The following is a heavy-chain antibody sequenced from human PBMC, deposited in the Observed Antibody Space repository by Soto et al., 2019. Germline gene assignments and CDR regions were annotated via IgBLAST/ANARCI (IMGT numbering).Heavy chain of an antibody. J-gene: IGHJ3*02. CDR2: INSDGSST. Sequence: PGGSLRLSCAASGFTFSSYWMHWVRQAPGKGLVWVSRINSDGSSTSYADSVKGRFTISRDNAKNSLYLQMNSLRDEDTAVYYCARAVDTAMVRGFAFDIWGQGTMVT. D-gene: IGHD5-18*01. V-gene: IGHV3-74*01. CDR1: GFTFSSYW. CDR3: ARAVDTAMVRGFAFDI.